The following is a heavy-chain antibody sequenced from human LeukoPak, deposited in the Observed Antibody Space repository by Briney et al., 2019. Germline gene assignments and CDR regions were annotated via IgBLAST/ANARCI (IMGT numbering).Heavy chain of an antibody. D-gene: IGHD2-2*02. V-gene: IGHV1-69*13. Sequence: SVKVSCKASGGTFSRYAISWVRQAPGQGLEWMGGIIPIFGTANYAQKFQGRVTITADESTSTAYMELSSLRSDDTAVYYCARDRQVVPAAINYDWFDPWGQGTLVTVSS. J-gene: IGHJ5*02. CDR1: GGTFSRYA. CDR3: ARDRQVVPAAINYDWFDP. CDR2: IIPIFGTA.